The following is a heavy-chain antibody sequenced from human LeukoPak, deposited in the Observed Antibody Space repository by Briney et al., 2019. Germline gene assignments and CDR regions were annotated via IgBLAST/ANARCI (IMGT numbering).Heavy chain of an antibody. CDR1: GFTFSSYA. CDR3: AKDLDSSSWFITSPHALFMDV. Sequence: GGSLRLSCAAPGFTFSSYAMSWVRQAPGKGLEWVSAISGSGGSTYYADSVKGRFTISRDNSKNTLYLQMNSLRAEDTAVYYCAKDLDSSSWFITSPHALFMDVWGQGTTVTVSS. J-gene: IGHJ6*02. CDR2: ISGSGGST. D-gene: IGHD6-13*01. V-gene: IGHV3-23*01.